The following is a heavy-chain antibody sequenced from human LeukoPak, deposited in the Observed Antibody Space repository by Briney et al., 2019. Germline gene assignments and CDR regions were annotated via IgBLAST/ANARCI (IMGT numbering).Heavy chain of an antibody. Sequence: PGASLRLSCAASGFTFSTYNMNWVRQAPGKGLEWVSSISSSSSYIYYADSVKGRFTISRDDAKNSLFLQMDTLRAEDTAVYYCARGKQLVQGGGVYWGQGTLVTVSS. V-gene: IGHV3-21*01. CDR3: ARGKQLVQGGGVY. CDR1: GFTFSTYN. J-gene: IGHJ4*02. CDR2: ISSSSSYI. D-gene: IGHD6-6*01.